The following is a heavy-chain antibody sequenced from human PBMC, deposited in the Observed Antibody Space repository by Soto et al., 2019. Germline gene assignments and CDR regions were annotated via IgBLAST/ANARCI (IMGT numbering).Heavy chain of an antibody. CDR2: MYNSGST. CDR1: GDSISSHY. D-gene: IGHD2-15*01. J-gene: IGHJ4*02. CDR3: ARVGYCSGGSCYLYGPFDY. V-gene: IGHV4-59*11. Sequence: SETLSLTCSVSGDSISSHYWSWIRQPPGRELEWIGYMYNSGSTNYNPSLKSRVTISVDTSKNQFSLKLSSVTAADTAVYYCARVGYCSGGSCYLYGPFDYWGQGILVTVSS.